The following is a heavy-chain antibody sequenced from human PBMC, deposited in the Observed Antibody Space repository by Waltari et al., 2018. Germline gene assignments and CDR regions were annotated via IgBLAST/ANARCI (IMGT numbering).Heavy chain of an antibody. CDR1: GYTFTGYS. D-gene: IGHD1-26*01. Sequence: QVQLVQSGAEVKKPGASVKVSCKAAGYTFTGYSMHWVRQAPGQGLEWMGWINPNSGGTNYAQKFQGWVTMTRDTSISTAYMELSRLRSDDTAVYYCARKATYYGYFDYWGQGTLVTVSS. V-gene: IGHV1-2*04. J-gene: IGHJ4*02. CDR3: ARKATYYGYFDY. CDR2: INPNSGGT.